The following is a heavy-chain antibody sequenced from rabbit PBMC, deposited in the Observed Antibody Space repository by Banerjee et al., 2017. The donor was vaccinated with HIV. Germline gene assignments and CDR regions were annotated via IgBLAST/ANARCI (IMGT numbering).Heavy chain of an antibody. D-gene: IGHD1-1*01. Sequence: QEQLVESGGGLVQPEGSLTLTCTASGFSFSSSYYMYWVRQAPGKGLEWIGCIYAGSSDSTYYANWAKGRFTISKTATTVTLQMTSLTAADTATYFCVRDWSSGSGPYYFHLWGPGTLVTVS. CDR2: IYAGSSDST. V-gene: IGHV1S45*01. CDR3: VRDWSSGSGPYYFHL. J-gene: IGHJ4*01. CDR1: GFSFSSSYY.